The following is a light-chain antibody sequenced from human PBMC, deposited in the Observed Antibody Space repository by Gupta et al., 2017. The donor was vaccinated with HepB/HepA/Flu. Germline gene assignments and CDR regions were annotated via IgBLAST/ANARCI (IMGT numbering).Light chain of an antibody. CDR1: QSVSSFS. CDR3: QCECSSLFT. Sequence: EIVLTQSPHTLLLSPGERATLSCSASQSVSSFSLAWYQQKLGQAPSLLIYGASRRATGIPDRFSGSGTGTDFTLTITGPEPEDFEVYYCQCECSSLFTFGHGTNVDIK. CDR2: GAS. V-gene: IGKV3-20*01. J-gene: IGKJ3*01.